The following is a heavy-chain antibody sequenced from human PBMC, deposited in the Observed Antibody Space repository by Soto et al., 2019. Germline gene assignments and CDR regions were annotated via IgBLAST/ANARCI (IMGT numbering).Heavy chain of an antibody. J-gene: IGHJ4*02. CDR3: AKERSSGWTSSLDY. Sequence: GGSLRLSCAASGFTFSSYAMSWVRQAPGKGLEWVSAISGSGGSTYYADSVKGRFTISRDKSKNTLYLQTNSQRAEDTAVYYCAKERSSGWTSSLDYWGQGTLVTVSS. CDR2: ISGSGGST. V-gene: IGHV3-23*01. CDR1: GFTFSSYA. D-gene: IGHD6-19*01.